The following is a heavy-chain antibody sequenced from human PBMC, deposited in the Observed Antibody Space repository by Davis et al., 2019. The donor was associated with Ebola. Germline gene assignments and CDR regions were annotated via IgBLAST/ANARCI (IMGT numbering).Heavy chain of an antibody. J-gene: IGHJ4*02. CDR2: INPSGGST. V-gene: IGHV1-46*01. Sequence: ASVKVSCKASGYTFTSYGISWVRQAPGQGLEWMGWINPSGGSTGYAPNFQGRVTMTRDTSTSTVYMELSSLRSEDTAVYYCAREMPTEMATRKSGLGYFDYWGQGTLVTVSS. CDR3: AREMPTEMATRKSGLGYFDY. CDR1: GYTFTSYG. D-gene: IGHD5-24*01.